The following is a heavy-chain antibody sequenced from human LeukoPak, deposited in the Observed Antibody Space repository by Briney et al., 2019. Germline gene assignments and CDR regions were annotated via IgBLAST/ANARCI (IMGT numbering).Heavy chain of an antibody. CDR3: AKDTSIGKYCTNGVCSPFDY. CDR2: ISDSGDYT. J-gene: IGHJ4*02. CDR1: GFTFSNAW. V-gene: IGHV3-23*01. D-gene: IGHD2-8*01. Sequence: GGSLRLSCAASGFTFSNAWMSWVRQAPGQGLEWVSVISDSGDYTSYADSVRGRFTISRDNSGNTLYLQMISLRPEDTAVYYCAKDTSIGKYCTNGVCSPFDYWGQGTLVTVSS.